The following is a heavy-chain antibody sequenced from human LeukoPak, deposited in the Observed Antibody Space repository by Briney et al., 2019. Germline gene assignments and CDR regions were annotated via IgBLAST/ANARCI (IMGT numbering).Heavy chain of an antibody. CDR2: IYYSGST. Sequence: PSETLSLTCTVSGGSISSGDYCWSWIRQPPGKGLEWIGYIYYSGSTYYNPSLKSRVTISVDTSKDQFSLKLSSVTAADTAVYYCARVRPGYDYVWGSYRYPNLGAFDIWGQGTMVTVSS. D-gene: IGHD3-16*02. CDR3: ARVRPGYDYVWGSYRYPNLGAFDI. V-gene: IGHV4-30-4*01. CDR1: GGSISSGDYC. J-gene: IGHJ3*02.